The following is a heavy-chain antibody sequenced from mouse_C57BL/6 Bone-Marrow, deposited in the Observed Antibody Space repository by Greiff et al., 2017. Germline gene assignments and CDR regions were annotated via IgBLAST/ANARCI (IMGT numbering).Heavy chain of an antibody. CDR2: INPSSGYT. CDR1: GYTFTSYW. Sequence: VQLQQSGAELAKPGASVKLSCKASGYTFTSYWMHWVKQRPGQGLEWIGYINPSSGYTKYNQKFKDKDTLTADKSSSTAYMQLSSLTYDDSAVYYCGGWYYFDDWGQGTTLTVSS. J-gene: IGHJ2*01. CDR3: GGWYYFDD. V-gene: IGHV1-7*01.